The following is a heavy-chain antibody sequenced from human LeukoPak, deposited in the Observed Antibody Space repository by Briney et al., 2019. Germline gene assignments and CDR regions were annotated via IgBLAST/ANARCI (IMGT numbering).Heavy chain of an antibody. Sequence: SETLSLSCAVSGGSVTSTNCWTWVRQPPGKGLEWIGEVHLDGRTNYNPSLTGRLTLSVDLYENHISLKLTSVTAADTAVYYCAREGGFYRPLDYLGQGTLVTVSS. CDR1: GGSVTSTNC. CDR2: VHLDGRT. CDR3: AREGGFYRPLDY. V-gene: IGHV4-4*02. D-gene: IGHD3-3*01. J-gene: IGHJ4*02.